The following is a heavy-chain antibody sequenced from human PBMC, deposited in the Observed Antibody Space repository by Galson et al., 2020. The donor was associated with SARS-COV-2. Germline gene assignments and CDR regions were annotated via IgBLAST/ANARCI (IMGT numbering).Heavy chain of an antibody. D-gene: IGHD1-1*01. V-gene: IGHV2-70*11. CDR2: IDWDGDK. CDR1: GFSLSSSGMC. CDR3: ARTWITGTTSRTFDY. Sequence: SGPTLVKRTQTLTMTCSFSGFSLSSSGMCVSWIRQPPGKALEWLARIDWDGDKHYNTSLKTRFTISKDTSKNQVVLTMTNMDPVDTATYYCARTWITGTTSRTFDYWGQGTLVTVSS. J-gene: IGHJ4*02.